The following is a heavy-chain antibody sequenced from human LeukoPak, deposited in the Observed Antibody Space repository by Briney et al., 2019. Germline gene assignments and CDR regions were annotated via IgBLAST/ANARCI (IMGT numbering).Heavy chain of an antibody. CDR2: IKRDGSKI. CDR1: GFTFRTYR. V-gene: IGHV3-7*05. CDR3: TRDSQGSGIYSVDY. D-gene: IGHD3-10*01. J-gene: IGHJ4*02. Sequence: GGSLRLSCAASGFTFRTYRMSGVRQAPGKELEWVANIKRDGSKIYYVDSVKGRFTISRDNDKNSLYLQMNSLRAEDTAVYYCTRDSQGSGIYSVDYWGQGTLVTVSS.